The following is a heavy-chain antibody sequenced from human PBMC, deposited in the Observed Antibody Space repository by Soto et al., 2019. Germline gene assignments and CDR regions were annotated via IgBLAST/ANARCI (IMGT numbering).Heavy chain of an antibody. V-gene: IGHV3-30*18. J-gene: IGHJ6*02. Sequence: WGALIISWGASGFTVSIDCRHWVRQARGKGLEWVAVMSYDGSNKYYADCVKGRFTISRDNSKNTLYLQMNSLRAEDTAVYYCAKDRRSSSYYGMDVWGQGTTVTVSS. CDR2: MSYDGSNK. CDR1: GFTVSIDC. D-gene: IGHD6-6*01. CDR3: AKDRRSSSYYGMDV.